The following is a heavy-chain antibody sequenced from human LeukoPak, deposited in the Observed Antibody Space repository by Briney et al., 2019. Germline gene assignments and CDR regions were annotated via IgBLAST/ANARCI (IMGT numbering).Heavy chain of an antibody. Sequence: ASVKVSCKASGYTFTSYGISWVRQAPGQGLEWMGWISAYNGNTNYAQKLQGRVTMTTDTSTSTAYMELRSLRSDDTAVYYCARDQHGSGSYYKGPDYWGKGTLVTVSS. V-gene: IGHV1-18*01. CDR2: ISAYNGNT. J-gene: IGHJ4*02. D-gene: IGHD3-10*01. CDR3: ARDQHGSGSYYKGPDY. CDR1: GYTFTSYG.